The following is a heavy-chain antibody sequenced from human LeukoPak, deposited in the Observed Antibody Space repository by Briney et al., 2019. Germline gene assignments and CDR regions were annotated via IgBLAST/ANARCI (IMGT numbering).Heavy chain of an antibody. J-gene: IGHJ2*01. D-gene: IGHD5-24*01. CDR2: IYYSGST. CDR1: GGSISSYY. V-gene: IGHV4-59*01. CDR3: ASSDGSGWYFDL. Sequence: SQTLSLTCTVSGGSISSYYWSWIRQPPGKGLEWIGYIYYSGSTNYNPSLKSRVTISVDTSKNQFSLKLSSVTAADTAVYYCASSDGSGWYFDLWGRGTLVTVSS.